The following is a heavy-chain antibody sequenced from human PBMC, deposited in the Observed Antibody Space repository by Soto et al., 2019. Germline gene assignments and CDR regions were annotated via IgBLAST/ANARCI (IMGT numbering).Heavy chain of an antibody. J-gene: IGHJ4*02. CDR1: GYTFTSYY. CDR3: ARPETSSDPFDY. CDR2: INPSGGST. V-gene: IGHV1-46*03. D-gene: IGHD6-13*01. Sequence: QVQLVQSGAEVKKPGASVKVSCKASGYTFTSYYMHWLRQAPGQGLEWMGIINPSGGSTSYAQKFQGRVTLTRDTSTSTVYMELSSLRSEDTAVYYCARPETSSDPFDYWGQGTLVTVSS.